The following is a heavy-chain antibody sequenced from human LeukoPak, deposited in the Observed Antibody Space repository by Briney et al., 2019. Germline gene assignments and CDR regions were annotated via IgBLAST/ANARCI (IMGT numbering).Heavy chain of an antibody. V-gene: IGHV3-48*01. CDR2: ISSSSNTI. J-gene: IGHJ4*02. D-gene: IGHD1-26*01. CDR1: GFTFSSYS. Sequence: LSGGSLRLSCAASGFTFSSYSMNWVRQAPGKGLEWVSYISSSSNTIYYADSVKGRFTISRDNAKNSLYLQMNSLRAEDTAVYYCARGRGVGATYFDYWGQGTLVTVSS. CDR3: ARGRGVGATYFDY.